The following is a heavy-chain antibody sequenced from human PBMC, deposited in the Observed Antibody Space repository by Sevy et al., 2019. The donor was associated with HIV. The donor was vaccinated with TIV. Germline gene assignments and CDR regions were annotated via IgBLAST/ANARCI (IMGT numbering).Heavy chain of an antibody. Sequence: SETQSLTCTVSGGSLSSGSYYWSWIRQPPGKGLEWIGYISDIGSTNYNPSLKSRVTTSVDTSKNQLSLRLTSVTAADTAVYYCVRDRIAAAGGYFDNWGQGTLVTVSS. V-gene: IGHV4-61*01. CDR3: VRDRIAAAGGYFDN. CDR1: GGSLSSGSYY. CDR2: ISDIGST. D-gene: IGHD6-13*01. J-gene: IGHJ4*02.